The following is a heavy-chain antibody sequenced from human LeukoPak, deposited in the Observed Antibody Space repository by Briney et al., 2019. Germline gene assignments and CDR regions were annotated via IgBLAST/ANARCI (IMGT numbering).Heavy chain of an antibody. CDR1: GFSLTTSGVT. Sequence: KKSGPTLVNPTQTLTLTCIFSGFSLTTSGVTVGWIRQPPGKALEWLALIYWDDHKLYSPSLKSRLTITKDTSKNQVVLTVANVDPVDTATYYCAHRRDSSGYQYRWWFAPWGQGTLVTVSS. V-gene: IGHV2-5*02. CDR3: AHRRDSSGYQYRWWFAP. J-gene: IGHJ5*02. CDR2: IYWDDHK. D-gene: IGHD3-22*01.